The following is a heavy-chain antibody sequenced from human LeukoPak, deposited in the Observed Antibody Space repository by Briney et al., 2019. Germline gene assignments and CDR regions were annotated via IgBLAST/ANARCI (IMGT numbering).Heavy chain of an antibody. D-gene: IGHD3-9*01. J-gene: IGHJ4*02. CDR2: ISYDGSNK. Sequence: GGSLRLSCAASGFTFSSYGMHWVRQAPGKGLEWVAVISYDGSNKYYADSVKGRFTISRDNSKNTLYLQMNSLRAEDTAVYYCARDGDILTVYYFDYWGQGTLVTVPS. CDR3: ARDGDILTVYYFDY. CDR1: GFTFSSYG. V-gene: IGHV3-30*03.